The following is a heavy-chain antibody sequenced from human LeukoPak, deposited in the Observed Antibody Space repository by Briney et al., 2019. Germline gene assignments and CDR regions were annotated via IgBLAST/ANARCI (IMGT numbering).Heavy chain of an antibody. CDR1: GYSISSGYY. V-gene: IGHV4-38-2*02. Sequence: PSETLSLTCTVSGYSISSGYYWGWIRQPPGKGLEWIGSIYHSGSTYYNPSLKSRVTISVDTSKNQFCLKLSSVTDADTAVYYCARGRGSVEGYYDSSGYYYVYYFDYWGQGTLVTVSS. CDR2: IYHSGST. J-gene: IGHJ4*02. D-gene: IGHD3-22*01. CDR3: ARGRGSVEGYYDSSGYYYVYYFDY.